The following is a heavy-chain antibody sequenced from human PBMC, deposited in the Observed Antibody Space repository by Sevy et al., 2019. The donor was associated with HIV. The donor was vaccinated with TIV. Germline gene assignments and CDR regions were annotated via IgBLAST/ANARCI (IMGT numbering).Heavy chain of an antibody. Sequence: GGSLRLSCAASGFTFSSYWMSWVRQAPGKGLEWVANIKKDGSEKYYVDSVKGRFTISRDNAKNSLYLQMNSLRAEDTAVYYCARAQAGFFAQPVDHWGQGTLVTVSS. V-gene: IGHV3-7*01. CDR1: GFTFSSYW. CDR2: IKKDGSEK. D-gene: IGHD3-3*01. J-gene: IGHJ4*02. CDR3: ARAQAGFFAQPVDH.